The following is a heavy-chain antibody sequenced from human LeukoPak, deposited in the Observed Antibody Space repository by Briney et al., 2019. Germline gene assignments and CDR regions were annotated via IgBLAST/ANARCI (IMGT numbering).Heavy chain of an antibody. D-gene: IGHD3-9*01. V-gene: IGHV1-69*13. CDR2: IIPIFGTA. J-gene: IGHJ4*02. CDR1: GGTFSSYA. Sequence: SVKVSCKASGGTFSSYAISWVRQAPGQGLEWMGGIIPIFGTANYAQKFQGRVTITADESTSTAYMELSSLRSEDTAVYYCATDYDILTGYTYVWGQGTLVTVSS. CDR3: ATDYDILTGYTYV.